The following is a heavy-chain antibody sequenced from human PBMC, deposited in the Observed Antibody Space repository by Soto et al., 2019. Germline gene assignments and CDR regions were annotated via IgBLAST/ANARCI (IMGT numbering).Heavy chain of an antibody. J-gene: IGHJ3*02. V-gene: IGHV1-69*12. D-gene: IGHD6-13*01. Sequence: QVHLVQSGAEVKKPGSSVKVSCKAPGGTFSNHAINWVRQAPGQGLEWMGRIIPIFSTTNYAQKFQGRVTMPADESTITAYLELSSLKQDDTAVYYCAREVAADGTFREDVFDIWGQGTLVTVSS. CDR2: IIPIFSTT. CDR1: GGTFSNHA. CDR3: AREVAADGTFREDVFDI.